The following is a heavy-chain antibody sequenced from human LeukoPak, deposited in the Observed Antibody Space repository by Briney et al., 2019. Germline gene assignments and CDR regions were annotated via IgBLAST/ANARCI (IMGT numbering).Heavy chain of an antibody. CDR1: GGSFSGYY. CDR2: INHSGST. V-gene: IGHV4-34*01. D-gene: IGHD6-6*01. CDR3: AGLIAASGYYYYYYMDV. Sequence: PSETLSLTCAVYGGSFSGYYWSWIRQPPGEGLEWIGEINHSGSTNYNPSLKSRVTISVDTSKNQFSLKLSSVTAADTAVYYCAGLIAASGYYYYYYMDVWGKGTTVTVSS. J-gene: IGHJ6*03.